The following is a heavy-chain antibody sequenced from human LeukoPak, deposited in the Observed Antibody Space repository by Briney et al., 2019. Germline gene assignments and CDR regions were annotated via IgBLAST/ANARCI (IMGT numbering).Heavy chain of an antibody. V-gene: IGHV4-39*07. CDR2: ISYTGST. D-gene: IGHD1-26*01. J-gene: IGHJ4*02. CDR1: GGSISSSTYY. Sequence: SETLSLTCTVSGGSISSSTYYWGWIRQPPGKGLEWIGSISYTGSTYYNPSLKSRVTIPVDTSKNQFSLKLSSVTAADTAVYYCAADYSGNYHVEFDYWGQGTLVTVSS. CDR3: AADYSGNYHVEFDY.